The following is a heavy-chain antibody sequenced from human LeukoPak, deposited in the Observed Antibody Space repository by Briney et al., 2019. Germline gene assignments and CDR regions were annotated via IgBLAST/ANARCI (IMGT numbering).Heavy chain of an antibody. Sequence: SETLSLTCTVSGGSISSGSYYWSWIRQPAGKGLEWIGRIYTSGSTNYNPSLKSRVTISVDTSKNQFSLKLSSVTAADTAVYYCARRTAAGKGAFDYWGQGTLVTVPS. CDR3: ARRTAAGKGAFDY. CDR1: GGSISSGSYY. D-gene: IGHD6-13*01. V-gene: IGHV4-61*02. CDR2: IYTSGST. J-gene: IGHJ4*02.